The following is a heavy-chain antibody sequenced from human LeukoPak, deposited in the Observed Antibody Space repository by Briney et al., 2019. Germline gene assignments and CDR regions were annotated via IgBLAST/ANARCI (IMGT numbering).Heavy chain of an antibody. Sequence: ASVKVSCKASGYTFTSYGISWVRQAPGQGLEWMGWISAYNGNTNYAQNLQGRVTMTTDTSTSTAYMELRNLRTDHTASDYWARGGDYRYGDYWGQGNLVTVSS. D-gene: IGHD3-16*02. CDR3: ARGGDYRYGDY. J-gene: IGHJ4*02. CDR1: GYTFTSYG. CDR2: ISAYNGNT. V-gene: IGHV1-18*01.